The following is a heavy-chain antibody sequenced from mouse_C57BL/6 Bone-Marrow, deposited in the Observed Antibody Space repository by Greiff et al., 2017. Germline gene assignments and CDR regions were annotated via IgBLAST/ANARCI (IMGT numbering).Heavy chain of an antibody. J-gene: IGHJ1*03. CDR2: ISNGGGST. D-gene: IGHD1-1*01. CDR1: GFTFSDYY. V-gene: IGHV5-12*01. CDR3: ARQGITTVVAHWYFDV. Sequence: EVQLVESGGGLVQPGGSLKLSCAASGFTFSDYYMYWVRQTPEKRLEWVAYISNGGGSTYYPDTVKGRFTISRDNAKNTLYLQMSRLKSEDTAMYYCARQGITTVVAHWYFDVWGTGTTVTVSS.